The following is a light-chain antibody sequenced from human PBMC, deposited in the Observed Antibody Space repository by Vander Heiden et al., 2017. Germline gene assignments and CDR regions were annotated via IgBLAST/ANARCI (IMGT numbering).Light chain of an antibody. Sequence: QSALTQPPSASGSPGPSVTISCTGTSSDIGKYNYVSWYQQHPGKAPKLIIYEVTRRPSGVPDRFSASKSGNTASLTVSGLQAEDEADYYCSSYTGVNSLLFGGGTKLTVL. J-gene: IGLJ3*02. CDR1: SSDIGKYNY. CDR3: SSYTGVNSLL. V-gene: IGLV2-8*01. CDR2: EVT.